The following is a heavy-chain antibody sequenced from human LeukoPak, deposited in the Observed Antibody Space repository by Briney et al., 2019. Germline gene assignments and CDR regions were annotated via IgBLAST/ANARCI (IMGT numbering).Heavy chain of an antibody. CDR3: ARELRERGTYYGTFDY. Sequence: GGSLRLSCAASGFTFSSYSMNWVRQAPGKGLEWVSYISSSSSTIYYADSVKGRFTISRDNAKNTLYLQMNSLRAEDTAVYYCARELRERGTYYGTFDYWGQGTLVTVSS. CDR2: ISSSSSTI. J-gene: IGHJ4*02. D-gene: IGHD1-26*01. CDR1: GFTFSSYS. V-gene: IGHV3-48*01.